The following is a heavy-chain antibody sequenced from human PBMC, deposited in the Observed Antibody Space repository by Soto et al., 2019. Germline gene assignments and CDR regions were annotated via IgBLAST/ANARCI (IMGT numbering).Heavy chain of an antibody. D-gene: IGHD3-16*01. Sequence: QVQLQESGPGLVKPSESLSLSCSVSGFSITQYYWNWIRQPPGGGLEWLGYISYSGSTSYNPSLTSRVTVSRDTSKNQFFLTLSSVAAADTAVYYCAKEHFGSFDFWGRGVLVTVSS. V-gene: IGHV4-59*01. J-gene: IGHJ4*02. CDR2: ISYSGST. CDR3: AKEHFGSFDF. CDR1: GFSITQYY.